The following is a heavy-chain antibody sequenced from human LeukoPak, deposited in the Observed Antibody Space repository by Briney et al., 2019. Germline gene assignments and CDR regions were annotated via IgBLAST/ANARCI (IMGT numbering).Heavy chain of an antibody. CDR2: INHSGST. CDR1: GGSFSGYY. Sequence: PSETLSLTCAVYGGSFSGYYWSWIRQPPGKGLEWIGEINHSGSTNYNPSLKSRVTISVDTSKNQFSLKLSSVTAADTAVYYCARHGRVGYYMDVWGKGTTVTISS. J-gene: IGHJ6*03. V-gene: IGHV4-34*01. CDR3: ARHGRVGYYMDV.